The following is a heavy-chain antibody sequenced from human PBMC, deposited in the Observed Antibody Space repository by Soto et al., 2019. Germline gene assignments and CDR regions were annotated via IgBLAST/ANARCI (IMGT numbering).Heavy chain of an antibody. CDR2: INHSGST. J-gene: IGHJ4*02. CDR1: GGSFSGYY. D-gene: IGHD1-26*01. CDR3: ARHGGSYSFAY. V-gene: IGHV4-34*01. Sequence: SETLSLTCAVYGGSFSGYYWSWIRQPPGKGLEWIGEINHSGSTNYNPSLKSRVTISIDRSKNQFSLKLSSVTAADTAVYYCARHGGSYSFAYWGQGTLVTVSS.